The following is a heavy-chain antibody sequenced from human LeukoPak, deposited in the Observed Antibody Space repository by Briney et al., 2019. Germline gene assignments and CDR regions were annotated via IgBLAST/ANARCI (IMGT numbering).Heavy chain of an antibody. V-gene: IGHV3-30*02. CDR3: AKDFAFGSGSYYYFDY. CDR1: GFTFSSYG. J-gene: IGHJ4*02. Sequence: GGSLRLSCAASGFTFSSYGMHWVRQAPGKGLEWVAVILSGGSKEFYADSVKGRFTISRDNSKNTLYLQMNSLRAEDTAVYYCAKDFAFGSGSYYYFDYWGQRTLVTVSS. D-gene: IGHD3-10*01. CDR2: ILSGGSKE.